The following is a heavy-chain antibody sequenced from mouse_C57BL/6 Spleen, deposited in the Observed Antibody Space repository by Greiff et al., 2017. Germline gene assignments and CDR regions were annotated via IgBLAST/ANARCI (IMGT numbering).Heavy chain of an antibody. CDR1: GYTFTSYW. Sequence: QVQLQQPGAELVKPGASVKLSCKASGYTFTSYWMHWVKQRPGQGLEWIGMIHPNSGSTNYNEKFKSKATLTVDKSSSTAYMQRSSLTSEDSAVYYCARAQLRHSKDYWGQGTTLTVSS. CDR2: IHPNSGST. CDR3: ARAQLRHSKDY. J-gene: IGHJ2*01. V-gene: IGHV1-64*01. D-gene: IGHD3-2*02.